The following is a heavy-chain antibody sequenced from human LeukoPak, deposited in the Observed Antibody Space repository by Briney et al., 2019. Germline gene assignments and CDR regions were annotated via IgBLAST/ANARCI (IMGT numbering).Heavy chain of an antibody. D-gene: IGHD3-10*01. J-gene: IGHJ4*02. CDR2: MNPHSGGT. CDR1: GYTFTSYG. Sequence: ASVKVSCKASGYTFTSYGISWVRQAPGQGLERMGWMNPHSGGTNYAQKFQGRVTMTRDTSISTDYMELSRLTSDDTAIYYCVRDGDGRINFDYWGQGTLVTVSS. V-gene: IGHV1-2*02. CDR3: VRDGDGRINFDY.